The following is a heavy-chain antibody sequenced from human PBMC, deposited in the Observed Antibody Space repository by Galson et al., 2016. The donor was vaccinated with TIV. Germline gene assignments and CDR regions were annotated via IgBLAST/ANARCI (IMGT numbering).Heavy chain of an antibody. J-gene: IGHJ5*02. CDR1: GFTFSSYG. Sequence: SLRLSCAATGFTFSSYGMNWVRQAPGKGLEWVALIWYDGSKTYYADSVKGRFTISRDNSKNKVDLQMNSLRGDDTAVYYCARVRFCGGTGRYNWLDTWGQGTLVTVSS. CDR3: ARVRFCGGTGRYNWLDT. V-gene: IGHV3-33*01. CDR2: IWYDGSKT. D-gene: IGHD2-2*01.